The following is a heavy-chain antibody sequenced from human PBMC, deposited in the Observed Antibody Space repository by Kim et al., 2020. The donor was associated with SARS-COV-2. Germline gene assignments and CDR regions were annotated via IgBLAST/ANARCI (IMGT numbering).Heavy chain of an antibody. CDR2: IYYSGST. CDR3: ARDDYIAAAGTGWFDP. Sequence: SETLSLTCTVSGGSISSGGYYWSWIRQHPGKGLEWIGYIYYSGSTYYNPSLKSRVTISVDTSKNQFSLKLSSVTAADTAVYYCARDDYIAAAGTGWFDPWGQGTLVTVSS. CDR1: GGSISSGGYY. D-gene: IGHD6-13*01. J-gene: IGHJ5*02. V-gene: IGHV4-31*03.